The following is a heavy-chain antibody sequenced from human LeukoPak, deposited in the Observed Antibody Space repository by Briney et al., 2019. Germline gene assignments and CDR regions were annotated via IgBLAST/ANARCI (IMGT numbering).Heavy chain of an antibody. Sequence: SETLSLTCAVYGGSFSGYYWSWIRQPPGKGLERIGEINHSGSTNYNPSLKSRVTISVDTSKNQFSLNLSSVTAADTAVYYCARAEDYYDSSGYYPYYFDYWGQGTLVTVSS. CDR2: INHSGST. CDR3: ARAEDYYDSSGYYPYYFDY. V-gene: IGHV4-34*01. D-gene: IGHD3-22*01. CDR1: GGSFSGYY. J-gene: IGHJ4*02.